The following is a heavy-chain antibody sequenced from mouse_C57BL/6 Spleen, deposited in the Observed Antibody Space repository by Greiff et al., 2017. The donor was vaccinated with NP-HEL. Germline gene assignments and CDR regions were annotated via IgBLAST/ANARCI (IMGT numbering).Heavy chain of an antibody. V-gene: IGHV1-55*01. D-gene: IGHD2-10*02. CDR2: IYPGSGST. CDR1: GYTFTSSW. J-gene: IGHJ2*01. CDR3: ARGGAEYGVDY. Sequence: VQLQQSGPELVKPGASVKISCKASGYTFTSSWITWVKQRPGQGLEWIGDIYPGSGSTNYNGKFKSKATLTADTSSSTAYMQLSSLTSEDSAVYYCARGGAEYGVDYWGQGTTLTVSS.